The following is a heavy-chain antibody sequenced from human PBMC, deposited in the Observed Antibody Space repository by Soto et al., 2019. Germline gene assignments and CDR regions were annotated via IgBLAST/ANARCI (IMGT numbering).Heavy chain of an antibody. CDR1: GYTFTSYG. V-gene: IGHV1-18*01. J-gene: IGHJ6*02. CDR2: ISAYNGNT. D-gene: IGHD2-21*02. Sequence: ASVKVSCKASGYTFTSYGISWVRPAPGQGVEWVGWISAYNGNTNYAQKLQGRVTMTTDTSTSTAYMELRSLRSDDTAVYYCARVKGCGGDCYQYYYGMDVWGQGTTVTVSS. CDR3: ARVKGCGGDCYQYYYGMDV.